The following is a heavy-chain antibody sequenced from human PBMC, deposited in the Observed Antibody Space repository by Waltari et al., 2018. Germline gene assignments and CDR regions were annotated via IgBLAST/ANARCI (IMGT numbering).Heavy chain of an antibody. V-gene: IGHV1-18*01. CDR3: ARPSLGQYYYYGMEV. J-gene: IGHJ6*02. CDR1: GYTFTSYG. CDR2: IRVDNGNT. Sequence: QVQLVQSGGEVKKPGASVKVSCTASGYTFTSYGISWVRQAPGQGLEWMGWIRVDNGNTNDAPHLQGRVTMTADTSTSTAYMELRSLRSDDTAVYYCARPSLGQYYYYGMEVWGQGTAVTVSS. D-gene: IGHD7-27*01.